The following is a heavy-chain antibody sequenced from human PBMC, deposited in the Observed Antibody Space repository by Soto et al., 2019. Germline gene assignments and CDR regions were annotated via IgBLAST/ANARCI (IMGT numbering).Heavy chain of an antibody. CDR2: ISPFFGTT. CDR3: AREVVTETTWGSFDS. Sequence: QVHLVQSGADGRKSGSSVRVSCTASGGGTLSNDAISWVRQAPGQGLEWLGRISPFFGTTDYSQSFQGRLTMTADASTGTVYMDLRSLNSDDTAVYHCAREVVTETTWGSFDSWGQGALVTVSS. V-gene: IGHV1-69*01. J-gene: IGHJ4*02. CDR1: GGGTLSNDA. D-gene: IGHD2-21*02.